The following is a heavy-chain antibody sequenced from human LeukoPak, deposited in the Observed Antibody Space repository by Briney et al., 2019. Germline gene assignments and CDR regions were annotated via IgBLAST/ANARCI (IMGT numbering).Heavy chain of an antibody. CDR3: ARGQRKWLQAYYFYAMDV. J-gene: IGHJ6*02. D-gene: IGHD6-19*01. V-gene: IGHV4-39*07. CDR1: GGSISSSSYY. Sequence: SETLSLTCTVSGGSISSSSYYWGWIRQPPGKGLEWIGSIYYSGSTYYNPSLKSRVTISVDTSKNQFSLKLSSVTAADTAVYYCARGQRKWLQAYYFYAMDVWGQGTTVTVS. CDR2: IYYSGST.